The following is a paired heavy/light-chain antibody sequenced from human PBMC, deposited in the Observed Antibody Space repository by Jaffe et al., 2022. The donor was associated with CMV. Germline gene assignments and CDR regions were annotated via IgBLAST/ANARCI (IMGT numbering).Light chain of an antibody. J-gene: IGLJ3*02. CDR3: CSYAGSYTL. Sequence: QSALTQPRSVSGSPGQSVTISCTGTSSDVGGYNYVSWYQQHPGKAPKLMIYDVSKRPSGVPDRFSGSKSGNTASLTISGLQAEDEADYYCCSYAGSYTLFGGGTKLTVL. V-gene: IGLV2-11*01. CDR1: SSDVGGYNY. CDR2: DVS.
Heavy chain of an antibody. Sequence: QVQLQQWGAGLLKPSETLSLTCAVYGGSFSGYYWTWIRQPPGKGLEWIGEINHSGSTNYSPSLKSRVTISVDTSKNQFSLKLNSVTAADTAVYYCARGRRSRFVVVPAANSGWFDPWGQGTLVTVSS. D-gene: IGHD2-2*01. CDR3: ARGRRSRFVVVPAANSGWFDP. J-gene: IGHJ5*01. CDR2: INHSGST. V-gene: IGHV4-34*01. CDR1: GGSFSGYY.